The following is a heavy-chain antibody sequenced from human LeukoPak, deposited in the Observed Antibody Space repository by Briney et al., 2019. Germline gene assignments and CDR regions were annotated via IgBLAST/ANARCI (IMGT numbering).Heavy chain of an antibody. J-gene: IGHJ4*02. V-gene: IGHV4-34*01. D-gene: IGHD6-19*01. CDR2: IYYSGST. CDR3: ARQGRAVAGALIDY. CDR1: IGSFRGYY. Sequence: SETLSLTCAVYIGSFRGYYWSWIRQTPGKGLEWIGSIYYSGSTYYNPSLKSRVTISVDTSKNQFSLKLSSVTAADTAVYYCARQGRAVAGALIDYWGQGTLVTVSS.